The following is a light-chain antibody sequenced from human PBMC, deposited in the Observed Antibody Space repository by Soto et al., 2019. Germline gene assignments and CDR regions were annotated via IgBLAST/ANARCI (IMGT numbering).Light chain of an antibody. CDR1: SSDVGSYNL. J-gene: IGLJ2*01. V-gene: IGLV2-23*01. Sequence: LTQPASVSGSPGQSITISCTGTSSDVGSYNLVSWYQQHPGKAPKLMIYEGSKRPSGVSNRFSGSKSGNTASLTISGLQAEDEADYYCCSYAGSSTLVFGGGTQLTVL. CDR3: CSYAGSSTLV. CDR2: EGS.